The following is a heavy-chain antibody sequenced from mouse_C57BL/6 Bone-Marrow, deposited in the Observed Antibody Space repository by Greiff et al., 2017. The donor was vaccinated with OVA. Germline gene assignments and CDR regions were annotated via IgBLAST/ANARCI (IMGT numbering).Heavy chain of an antibody. CDR1: GYTFTSYW. CDR3: ARSERGLRRAFDY. D-gene: IGHD2-2*01. CDR2: INPSNGGT. Sequence: QVQLQQPGTELVKPGASVKLSCKASGYTFTSYWMHWVKQRPGQGLEWIGNINPSNGGTNYNEKFKSKATLTVDKSSSTAYMQLSSLTSEDSAVYYWARSERGLRRAFDYWGQGTTLTVSS. J-gene: IGHJ2*01. V-gene: IGHV1-53*01.